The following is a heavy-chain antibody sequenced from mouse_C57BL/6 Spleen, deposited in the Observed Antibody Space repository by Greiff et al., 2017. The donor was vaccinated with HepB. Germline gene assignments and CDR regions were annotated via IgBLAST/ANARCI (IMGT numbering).Heavy chain of an antibody. CDR3: ARRDYYGSSYVPGYFDV. Sequence: EVQRVESGGGLVKPGGSLKLSCAASGFTFSSYAMSWVRQTPEKRLEWVATISDGGSYTYYPDNVKGRFTISRDNAKNNLYLQMSHLKSEDTAMYYCARRDYYGSSYVPGYFDVWGTGTTVTVSS. D-gene: IGHD1-1*01. CDR1: GFTFSSYA. V-gene: IGHV5-4*01. CDR2: ISDGGSYT. J-gene: IGHJ1*03.